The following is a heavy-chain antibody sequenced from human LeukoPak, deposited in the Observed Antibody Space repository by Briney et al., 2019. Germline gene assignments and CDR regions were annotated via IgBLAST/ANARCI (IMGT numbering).Heavy chain of an antibody. CDR3: AKCHYGYVRGAFDY. Sequence: PGGSLTLSCAAFGFTFSSFGMHWVRQPPGKGLEWVAFIRFDGTNKLYEDSVKGRFTISRDNSKNTLYLEMNSLRAEDTAVYYCAKCHYGYVRGAFDYWGQGTLVTVSS. CDR2: IRFDGTNK. D-gene: IGHD3-16*01. J-gene: IGHJ4*02. CDR1: GFTFSSFG. V-gene: IGHV3-30*02.